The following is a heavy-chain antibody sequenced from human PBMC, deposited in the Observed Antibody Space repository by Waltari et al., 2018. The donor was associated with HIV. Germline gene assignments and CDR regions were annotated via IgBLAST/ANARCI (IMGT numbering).Heavy chain of an antibody. CDR2: LSAYIGNP. CDR1: GYTFTSYG. CDR3: ARAYSGYDLRVFDY. J-gene: IGHJ4*02. D-gene: IGHD5-12*01. V-gene: IGHV1-18*01. Sequence: QVQLVQSGAEVKKPGASVKVSCKASGYTFTSYGISWVRQAPGQGLEWMGWLSAYIGNPNCAQKLQGRFAMTTDTSTSTAYMELRSLRSDGTAVYYCARAYSGYDLRVFDYWGQGTLVTVSS.